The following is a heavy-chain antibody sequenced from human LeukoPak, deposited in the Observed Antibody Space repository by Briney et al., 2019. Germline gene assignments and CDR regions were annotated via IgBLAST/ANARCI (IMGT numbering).Heavy chain of an antibody. CDR2: ISWNSASV. J-gene: IGHJ4*02. D-gene: IGHD6-13*01. CDR1: GFTFDDYV. CDR3: AKDYGYSSSWYDY. V-gene: IGHV3-9*01. Sequence: GGSLRLSCEASGFTFDDYVMHWVRQAPGKGLEWVSTISWNSASVGYVDSVKGRFTISRDNAKKTLYLQMNSLRPEDTALYYCAKDYGYSSSWYDYWGQGTLVTVSS.